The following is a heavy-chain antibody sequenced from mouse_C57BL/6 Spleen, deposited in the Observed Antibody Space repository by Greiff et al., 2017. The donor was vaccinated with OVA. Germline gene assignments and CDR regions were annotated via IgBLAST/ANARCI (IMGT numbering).Heavy chain of an antibody. D-gene: IGHD1-1*01. Sequence: VKLQESGPELVKPGASVKISCKASGYAFSSSWMNWVKQRPGKGLEWIGRIYPGDGDTNYNGKFKGKATLTADKSSSTAYMQLSSLTSEDSAVYFCARMGLYGSSYDYAMDYWGQGTSVTVSS. J-gene: IGHJ4*01. CDR1: GYAFSSSW. CDR2: IYPGDGDT. V-gene: IGHV1-82*01. CDR3: ARMGLYGSSYDYAMDY.